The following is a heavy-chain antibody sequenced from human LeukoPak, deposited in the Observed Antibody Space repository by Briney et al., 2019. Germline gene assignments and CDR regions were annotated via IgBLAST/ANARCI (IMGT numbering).Heavy chain of an antibody. CDR2: IIPIFGTT. CDR1: GGTFSSYA. J-gene: IGHJ3*02. CDR3: AQSEYYFDTSGYYANAFDM. V-gene: IGHV1-69*13. D-gene: IGHD3-22*01. Sequence: SVKVSCKASGGTFSSYAINWVRQAPGQGLEWMGGIIPIFGTTNYAQKFQGRVTITAYESTSTAYMHLSSLRSEDTAVYYCAQSEYYFDTSGYYANAFDMWGQGTMVTVSS.